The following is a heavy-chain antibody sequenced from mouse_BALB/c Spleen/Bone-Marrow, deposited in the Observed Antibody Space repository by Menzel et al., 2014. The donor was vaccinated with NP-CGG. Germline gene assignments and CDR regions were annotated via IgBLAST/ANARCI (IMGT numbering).Heavy chain of an antibody. D-gene: IGHD6-1*01. CDR3: ARRGRIAEALGY. V-gene: IGHV1-14*01. Sequence: VQLQQSGPEQVRPGASVKMSCKASGYTFTSYVMHWVKQKPGQGLGWIGYINPYNDGTKYNEKFKGKATLTSDKSSSTAYMELSSLTSEDSAVYYCARRGRIAEALGYWGRGTTLTVSS. CDR2: INPYNDGT. J-gene: IGHJ2*01. CDR1: GYTFTSYV.